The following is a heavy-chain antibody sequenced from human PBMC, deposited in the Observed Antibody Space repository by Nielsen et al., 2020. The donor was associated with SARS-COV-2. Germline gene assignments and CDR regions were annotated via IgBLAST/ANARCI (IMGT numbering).Heavy chain of an antibody. D-gene: IGHD3-10*01. V-gene: IGHV4-59*05. CDR3: ARDYYGSGSYYNEYYFDY. CDR1: GGSISSDY. Sequence: GSLRLSCTVSGGSISSDYWTWNRQPPGKGLEWIGSIYYSGSTYYNPSLKSRVTISVDTSKNQFSLKLSSVTAADTAVYYCARDYYGSGSYYNEYYFDYWGQGTLVTVSS. CDR2: IYYSGST. J-gene: IGHJ4*02.